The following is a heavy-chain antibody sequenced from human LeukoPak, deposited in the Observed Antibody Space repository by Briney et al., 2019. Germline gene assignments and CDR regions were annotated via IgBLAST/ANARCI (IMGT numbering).Heavy chain of an antibody. CDR1: GFTFSSYA. CDR3: ARDDYGEVNWFDP. V-gene: IGHV3-23*01. Sequence: GGSLRLSCAASGFTFSSYAMSWVRQAPGKGLEWVSAISGSGGSTYYADSVKGRFTISRDNSKDTLYLQMNSLRAEDTAVYYCARDDYGEVNWFDPWGQGTLVTVSS. CDR2: ISGSGGST. J-gene: IGHJ5*02. D-gene: IGHD4-17*01.